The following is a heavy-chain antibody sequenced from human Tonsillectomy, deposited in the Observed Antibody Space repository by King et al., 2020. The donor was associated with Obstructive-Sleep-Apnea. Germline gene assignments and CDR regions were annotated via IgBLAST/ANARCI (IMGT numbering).Heavy chain of an antibody. V-gene: IGHV4-34*01. CDR2: ANQGGGT. CDR1: GGSFSGYY. D-gene: IGHD6-19*01. J-gene: IGHJ4*02. CDR3: ARGPFFEGTGWDVFDY. Sequence: HVQLQQWGAGLLKPSETLSLTCAVSGGSFSGYYWGWIRQPPGKGLEWIGQANQGGGTDYNPSLKSRVTISVQTSKNQFSLQLNSVTAADTAVYFCARGPFFEGTGWDVFDYWGQGTLVTVSS.